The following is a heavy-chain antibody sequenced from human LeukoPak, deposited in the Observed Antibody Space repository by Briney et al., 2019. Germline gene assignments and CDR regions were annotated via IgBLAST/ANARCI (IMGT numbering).Heavy chain of an antibody. D-gene: IGHD3-10*01. J-gene: IGHJ3*02. V-gene: IGHV3-7*01. CDR3: ARDSLGRAFDI. CDR1: GFTFSSYW. Sequence: RAGGSLRLSCAASGFTFSSYWMSWVRQAPGKGLEWVANIKQDGSEKYYVDSVKGRFTISRDNAKNSLYLQMNSLGAEDTAVYYCARDSLGRAFDIWGQGTMVTVSS. CDR2: IKQDGSEK.